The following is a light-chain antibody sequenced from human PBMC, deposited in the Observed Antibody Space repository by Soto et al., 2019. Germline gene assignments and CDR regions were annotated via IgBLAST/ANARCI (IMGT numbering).Light chain of an antibody. CDR3: SSYSDTTTLCL. V-gene: IGLV2-14*01. CDR2: EVY. J-gene: IGLJ1*01. Sequence: QSVLAQTASVSGSPGQSITIPYPRTSGDIGDYNYVSWYHQHPGKAPKLLIFEVYNRPAGVSDRFSGSKSGNTASLTISGLQTGDEGDYYWSSYSDTTTLCLFGTGTKVTVL. CDR1: SGDIGDYNY.